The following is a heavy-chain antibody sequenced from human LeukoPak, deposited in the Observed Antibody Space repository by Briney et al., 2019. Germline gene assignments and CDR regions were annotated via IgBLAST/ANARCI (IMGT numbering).Heavy chain of an antibody. CDR3: AREAPHYGMDV. V-gene: IGHV3-48*03. J-gene: IGHJ6*02. CDR2: ISSSGSTI. Sequence: GGSLRLSCAASGFTFSSYEMNWVRQAPGKRREWVSYISSSGSTIYYADSVKGRFTISRDNAKNSLYLQMNSLRAEDTAVYYCAREAPHYGMDVWGQGTTVTVSS. CDR1: GFTFSSYE.